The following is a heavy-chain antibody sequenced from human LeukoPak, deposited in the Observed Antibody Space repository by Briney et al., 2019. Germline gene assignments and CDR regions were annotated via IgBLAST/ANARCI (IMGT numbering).Heavy chain of an antibody. CDR3: ASDSYSPEYFQH. D-gene: IGHD2-21*02. Sequence: SGGSLRLSCAASGFTFSSYAMSWVRQAPGKGLEWVSSISGSGDNTYYADSAKGRFTISRDNSKNTLYLQMNSLRAEDTAVYYCASDSYSPEYFQHWGQGTLVTVSS. V-gene: IGHV3-23*01. J-gene: IGHJ1*01. CDR2: ISGSGDNT. CDR1: GFTFSSYA.